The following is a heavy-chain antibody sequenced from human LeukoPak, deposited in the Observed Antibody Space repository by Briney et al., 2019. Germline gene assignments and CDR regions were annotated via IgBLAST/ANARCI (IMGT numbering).Heavy chain of an antibody. D-gene: IGHD2-2*01. J-gene: IGHJ6*02. Sequence: PGGSLRLSCAASGFTFSSYAMHWVRQAPGKGLEYVSAISSNGGSTYYANSVKGRFTISRDNSKNTLYLQMGSLRAEDMAVYYCARDRYCSSTSCYSGGYYYYGMDVWGQGTTVTVSS. CDR1: GFTFSSYA. CDR3: ARDRYCSSTSCYSGGYYYYGMDV. V-gene: IGHV3-64*01. CDR2: ISSNGGST.